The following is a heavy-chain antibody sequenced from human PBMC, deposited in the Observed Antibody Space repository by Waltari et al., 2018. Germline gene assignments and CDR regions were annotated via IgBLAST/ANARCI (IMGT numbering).Heavy chain of an antibody. J-gene: IGHJ4*02. V-gene: IGHV3-21*01. D-gene: IGHD2-15*01. CDR1: GFTLGSDT. CDR2: ISSGSSYI. Sequence: EVQLVGSGGGMVKPGGSLRLSCAASGFTLGSDTMSWVRQAPRKWLEWVSSISSGSSYIYDADSVKGRFTISRDNAKNSLYLQMNSLRVEDTAVYYCAREWGVMVGTAGFYFDYWGQGALVTVSS. CDR3: AREWGVMVGTAGFYFDY.